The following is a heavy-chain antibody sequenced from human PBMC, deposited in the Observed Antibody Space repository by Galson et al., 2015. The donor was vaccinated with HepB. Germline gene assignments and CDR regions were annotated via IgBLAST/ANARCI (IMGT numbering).Heavy chain of an antibody. CDR3: AKDIAAAAAPDY. Sequence: SLRLSCAASGFTFSSYWMHWVRQGPGKGLVWVSRINSDGSRTDYADSVKGRFTISRDNAENSLYLQMNSLRAEDTALYYCAKDIAAAAAPDYWGQGTLVTVSS. J-gene: IGHJ4*02. D-gene: IGHD6-13*01. V-gene: IGHV3-74*01. CDR2: INSDGSRT. CDR1: GFTFSSYW.